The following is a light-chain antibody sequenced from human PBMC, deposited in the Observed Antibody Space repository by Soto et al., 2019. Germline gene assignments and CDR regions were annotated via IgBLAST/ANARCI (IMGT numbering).Light chain of an antibody. CDR2: EVS. CDR3: NSFASSNSLI. V-gene: IGLV2-14*01. Sequence: QSALTQPASVSGSLGQSITISCTGVSSDIGAYNYVSWSQQHPGKAPKLIIYEVSYRPSGVSNRFSASKSANTASLTISGLQAEDEADYYCNSFASSNSLIFGGGTKMTVL. J-gene: IGLJ2*01. CDR1: SSDIGAYNY.